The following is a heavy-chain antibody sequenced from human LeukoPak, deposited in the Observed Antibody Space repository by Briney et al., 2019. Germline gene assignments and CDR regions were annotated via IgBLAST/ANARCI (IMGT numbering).Heavy chain of an antibody. Sequence: PSQTLSLTCAVSNDSISSGGYSWSWIRQPPGKGLEWIAYIYYSGSTNYNPSLKSRVTMSVDTSKNQFSLKLSSVTAADTAVYFCARVRGELLYYMDVWGKGTTVTISS. CDR1: NDSISSGGYS. D-gene: IGHD3-10*01. CDR2: IYYSGST. V-gene: IGHV4-30-4*07. J-gene: IGHJ6*03. CDR3: ARVRGELLYYMDV.